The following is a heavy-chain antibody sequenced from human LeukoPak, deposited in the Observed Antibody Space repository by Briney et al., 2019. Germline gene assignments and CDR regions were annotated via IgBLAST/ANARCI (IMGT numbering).Heavy chain of an antibody. Sequence: GGSLRLSCAASGFTFSFHGMNWVRQAPGKGLEWVSYITSSGSTIYYADSVKGRFTISRHNAKNSLYLQMNSLRAEDTAVYYCAREGRYYGSGSHRDGFDIWGQGTMVTVSS. D-gene: IGHD3-10*01. CDR1: GFTFSFHG. V-gene: IGHV3-48*04. CDR2: ITSSGSTI. CDR3: AREGRYYGSGSHRDGFDI. J-gene: IGHJ3*02.